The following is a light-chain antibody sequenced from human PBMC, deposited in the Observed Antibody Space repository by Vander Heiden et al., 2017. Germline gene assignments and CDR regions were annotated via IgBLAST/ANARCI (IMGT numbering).Light chain of an antibody. V-gene: IGLV2-23*02. CDR3: SSYGGSNTWV. CDR2: AVS. Sequence: QSALTQPASVSGSPGQSISIPCTGANSNVGSYRLVSWYQQHPDKAPKLVIHAVSQRPSGVSNRFSGSKSGNTASLTISGLQVEDEADYYCSSYGGSNTWVFGGGTKVTVL. J-gene: IGLJ2*01. CDR1: NSNVGSYRL.